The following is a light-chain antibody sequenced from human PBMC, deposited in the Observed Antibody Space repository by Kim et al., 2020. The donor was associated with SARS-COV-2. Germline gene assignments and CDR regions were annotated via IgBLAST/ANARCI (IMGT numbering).Light chain of an antibody. Sequence: GQSITISCTGTNSDVRGYDYVSWHQHHPGKAPQLLIYDVSRRPSGVSKRFSGSKSGNTASLTISGLQAEDEADYYCNSHTSSLTSVFGGGTQLTVL. CDR1: NSDVRGYDY. V-gene: IGLV2-14*03. CDR2: DVS. J-gene: IGLJ3*02. CDR3: NSHTSSLTSV.